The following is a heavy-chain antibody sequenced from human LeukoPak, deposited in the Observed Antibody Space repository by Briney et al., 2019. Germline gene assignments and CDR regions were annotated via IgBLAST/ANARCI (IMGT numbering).Heavy chain of an antibody. CDR2: IYTSGST. V-gene: IGHV4-4*07. CDR1: GGSISSYY. Sequence: KPSETLSLTCTVSGGSISSYYWSWIRQPAGKGLEWIGRIYTSGSTNYNPSLKSRVTMSVDTSKNQFSLKLSSVTAADTAVYYCARDLTTSRTTGTKTWGQGTLVTVSS. CDR3: ARDLTTSRTTGTKT. J-gene: IGHJ5*02. D-gene: IGHD1-1*01.